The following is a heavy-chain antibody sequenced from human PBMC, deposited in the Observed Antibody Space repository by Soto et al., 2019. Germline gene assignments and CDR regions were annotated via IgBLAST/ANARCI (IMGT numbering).Heavy chain of an antibody. CDR2: ISWNSGSI. CDR3: AKDKGYSYGFEYFQH. D-gene: IGHD5-18*01. Sequence: GGSLRLSCAASGFTFDDYAMHWVRQAPGKGLEWVSGISWNSGSIGYADSVKGRFTISRDNAKNSLYLQMNSLRAEDTALYYCAKDKGYSYGFEYFQHWGQGTLVTVSS. V-gene: IGHV3-9*01. CDR1: GFTFDDYA. J-gene: IGHJ1*01.